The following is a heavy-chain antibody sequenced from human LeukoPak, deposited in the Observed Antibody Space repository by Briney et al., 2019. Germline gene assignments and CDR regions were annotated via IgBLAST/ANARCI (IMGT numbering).Heavy chain of an antibody. CDR2: IYTSGST. CDR3: ARGWTVTNVDWFDP. Sequence: PSETLSLTCTVSGGSISSYYWSWIRQPAGKGLEWIGRIYTSGSTNYNPSLKSRVTISVDTSKNQFSLKLSSVTAADTAVYYCARGWTVTNVDWFDPWGQGTLVTVSS. V-gene: IGHV4-4*07. CDR1: GGSISSYY. D-gene: IGHD4-17*01. J-gene: IGHJ5*02.